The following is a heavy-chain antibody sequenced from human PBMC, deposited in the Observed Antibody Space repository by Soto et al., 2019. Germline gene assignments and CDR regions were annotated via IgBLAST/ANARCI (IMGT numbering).Heavy chain of an antibody. CDR3: ARDILTGRMGMDV. CDR2: IYYIGST. V-gene: IGHV4-59*01. J-gene: IGHJ6*02. CDR1: GGFITSDY. Sequence: QVQLQESGPGLVKPSETLSLTCTVSGGFITSDYWTWIRQPPGKGLEWIGYIYYIGSTNYNPSLRCRVTISLDTSNTQFSLKLTSVTAAATAVYYCARDILTGRMGMDVWGQGTTVT. D-gene: IGHD3-9*01.